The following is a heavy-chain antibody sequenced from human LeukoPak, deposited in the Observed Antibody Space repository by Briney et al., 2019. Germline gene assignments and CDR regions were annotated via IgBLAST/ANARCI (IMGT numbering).Heavy chain of an antibody. CDR1: GYSFSDYY. V-gene: IGHV1-2*05. J-gene: IGHJ4*02. D-gene: IGHD6-19*01. Sequence: ASVKVSCKASGYSFSDYYVYWVRQAAGQGLEWMGVINANTGGTYYAQKFQGRVTMTRDTSISTAYMELSRLTSDDTVEYYCARGLAVAENWGQGTLVTVSS. CDR3: ARGLAVAEN. CDR2: INANTGGT.